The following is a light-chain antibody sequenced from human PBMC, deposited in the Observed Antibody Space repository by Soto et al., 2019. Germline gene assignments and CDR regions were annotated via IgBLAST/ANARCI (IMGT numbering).Light chain of an antibody. CDR3: GTWDSSRSAVV. J-gene: IGLJ2*01. Sequence: VLTQPPSGSAAPGQKGTISCSGSSSNIGNNYVSWYQQLPGTAPKLLIYDNDKRPSGIPDRFSGSKSGTSATLGITGLQTGDEADYYCGTWDSSRSAVVFGGGTKVTVL. CDR1: SSNIGNNY. CDR2: DND. V-gene: IGLV1-51*01.